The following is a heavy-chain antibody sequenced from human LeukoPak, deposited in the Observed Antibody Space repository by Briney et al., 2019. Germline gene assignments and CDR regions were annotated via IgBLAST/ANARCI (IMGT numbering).Heavy chain of an antibody. CDR1: GYTFKNYG. J-gene: IGHJ4*02. CDR2: ISGQNGKT. CDR3: ARGSPPTSSHY. V-gene: IGHV1-18*01. Sequence: ASVKVSCKASGYTFKNYGITWVRQAPGQGLEWMGVISGQNGKTDYAQKFQGRLILTIDTSTTTGYMELRSLTSDDTAVYYCARGSPPTSSHYWGQGTLVTVSS.